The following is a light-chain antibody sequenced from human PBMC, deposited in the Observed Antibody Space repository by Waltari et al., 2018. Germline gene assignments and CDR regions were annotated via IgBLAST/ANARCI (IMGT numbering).Light chain of an antibody. Sequence: QSVLTQPPSASGTPGQRVTISCSGSNSNIGSNPVSWYQQFPGTAPKLVIYKNDERPSGGPDRLSASKSGTAASLAISGLRSEDEADYYCAAWDDSPIGQVFGGGTKVTVL. CDR3: AAWDDSPIGQV. V-gene: IGLV1-47*01. CDR1: NSNIGSNP. J-gene: IGLJ3*02. CDR2: KND.